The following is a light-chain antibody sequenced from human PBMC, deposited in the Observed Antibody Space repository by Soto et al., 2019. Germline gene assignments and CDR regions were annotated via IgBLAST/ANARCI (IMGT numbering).Light chain of an antibody. CDR3: QQYNSYSWT. CDR1: QSISSW. J-gene: IGKJ1*01. V-gene: IGKV1-5*03. Sequence: DIQMTQSPSTLSASVGDRVTITCRATQSISSWLAWYQQKPGKAPKLLIYKASSLESGVPSRFSGSGSGTDSTLAISTLQPDDFATSDCQQYNSYSWTFGQGTKVEIK. CDR2: KAS.